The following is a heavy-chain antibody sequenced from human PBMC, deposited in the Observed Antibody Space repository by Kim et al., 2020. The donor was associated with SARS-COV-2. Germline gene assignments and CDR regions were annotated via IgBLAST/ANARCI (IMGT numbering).Heavy chain of an antibody. CDR1: GGSFSGYY. V-gene: IGHV4-34*01. D-gene: IGHD6-6*01. CDR3: ARVQQLVPPYFDY. CDR2: INHSGST. Sequence: SETLSLTCAVYGGSFSGYYWSWIRQPPGKGLEWIGEINHSGSTNYNPSLKSRVTISVDTSKNQFSLKLSSVTAADTAVYYCARVQQLVPPYFDYWGQGTLVTVSS. J-gene: IGHJ4*02.